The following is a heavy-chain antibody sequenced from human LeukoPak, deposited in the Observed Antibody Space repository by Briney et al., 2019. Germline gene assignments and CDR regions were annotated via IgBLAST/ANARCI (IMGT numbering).Heavy chain of an antibody. CDR2: ISSSGSTI. CDR3: ARDLGQWLVREYYYYMDV. J-gene: IGHJ6*03. D-gene: IGHD6-19*01. Sequence: GGSLRLSCAASGFTFSSYEMNWVRQAPGKGLEWVSYISSSGSTIYYADSVKGRFTISRDNAKNSLYLQMNSLRAEDTAVYYCARDLGQWLVREYYYYMDVWGKGTTVTVSS. CDR1: GFTFSSYE. V-gene: IGHV3-48*03.